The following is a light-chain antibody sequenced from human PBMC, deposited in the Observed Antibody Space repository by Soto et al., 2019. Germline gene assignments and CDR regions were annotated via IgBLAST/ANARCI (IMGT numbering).Light chain of an antibody. CDR1: SSDVGAFNY. CDR3: CSYASGSLYV. J-gene: IGLJ1*01. V-gene: IGLV2-14*01. Sequence: QSALTQPASVSGSPGQSITISCTGTSSDVGAFNYVSWYLQYPGKAPKLMIYEVGNRPSGVSNRFSGSNSGNTASLTISGLQAEDEADYYCCSYASGSLYVFGTGTKLTVL. CDR2: EVG.